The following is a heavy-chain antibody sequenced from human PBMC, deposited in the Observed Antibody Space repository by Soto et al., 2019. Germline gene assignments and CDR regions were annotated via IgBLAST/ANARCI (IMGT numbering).Heavy chain of an antibody. CDR3: ATGGIYYEA. D-gene: IGHD1-26*01. J-gene: IGHJ5*02. CDR2: ISTSGSPA. Sequence: PGGSLTLSCTDTGFAFRHNYLTCIRQAPGKGLEWLSYISTSGSPAFFSDSVKGRFGISTGNGKKSLCLQMAILRAEDTGVYYCATGGIYYEAWGQGTLVTVSS. V-gene: IGHV3-11*01. CDR1: GFAFRHNY.